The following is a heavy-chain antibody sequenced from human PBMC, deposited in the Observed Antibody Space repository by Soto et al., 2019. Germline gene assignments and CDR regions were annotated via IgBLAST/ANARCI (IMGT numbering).Heavy chain of an antibody. J-gene: IGHJ6*03. CDR3: ARDPTHAGYSSSPPNYYYYYMDV. CDR2: ISSNGGST. Sequence: EVQLVESGGGLVQPGGSLRLSCAASGFTFSSYAMHWVRQAPGKGLEYVSAISSNGGSTYYANSVKGRFTISRDNSKNTLYLQMGSLRAEDMAVYYCARDPTHAGYSSSPPNYYYYYMDVWGKGTTVTVSS. V-gene: IGHV3-64*01. D-gene: IGHD6-13*01. CDR1: GFTFSSYA.